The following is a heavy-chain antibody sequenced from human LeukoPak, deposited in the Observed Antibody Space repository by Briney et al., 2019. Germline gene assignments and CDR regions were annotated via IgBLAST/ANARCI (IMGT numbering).Heavy chain of an antibody. J-gene: IGHJ4*02. D-gene: IGHD3-16*01. CDR3: ARDRFRRFDY. CDR2: ISSSSSYT. V-gene: IGHV3-11*06. Sequence: KPGGSLRLSCAASGFTFSDSYMSWIRQAPGKGLEWLSYISSSSSYTNYADSVKGRFTISRDNAKNSLYLQMNSLRAEDTAVYYCARDRFRRFDYWGQGTLVTVSS. CDR1: GFTFSDSY.